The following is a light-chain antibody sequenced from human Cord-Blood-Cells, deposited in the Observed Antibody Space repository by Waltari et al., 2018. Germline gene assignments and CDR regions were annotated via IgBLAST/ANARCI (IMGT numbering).Light chain of an antibody. Sequence: DILMTQSPDSLAVSLGERATINSKSSQSVLYSSNNKNYLAWYQQKPGQPPKLLIYWASTRESGVPDRFSGSGSGTDFTLTISSLQAEDVAVYYCQQYYSTPYTFGQGTKLEIK. J-gene: IGKJ2*01. V-gene: IGKV4-1*01. CDR3: QQYYSTPYT. CDR2: WAS. CDR1: QSVLYSSNNKNY.